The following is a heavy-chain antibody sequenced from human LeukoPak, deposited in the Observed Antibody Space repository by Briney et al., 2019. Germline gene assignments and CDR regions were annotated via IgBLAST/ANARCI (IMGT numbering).Heavy chain of an antibody. V-gene: IGHV3-30*18. CDR2: ISYDGSNK. Sequence: GRSPRLSCAASGFTFSSYGIHWVRQAPGKGLEWVAVISYDGSNKYYADSVKGRFTISRDNSKNTLYLQMNSLRAEDTAVYYCAKDLLYGSGSSGYYFDYWGQGTLVTVSS. CDR3: AKDLLYGSGSSGYYFDY. CDR1: GFTFSSYG. D-gene: IGHD3-10*01. J-gene: IGHJ4*02.